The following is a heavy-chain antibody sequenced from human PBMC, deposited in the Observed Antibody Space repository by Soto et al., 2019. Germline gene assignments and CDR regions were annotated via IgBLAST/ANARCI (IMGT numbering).Heavy chain of an antibody. CDR3: AKXXXXXXVTSDFNY. J-gene: IGHJ4*02. Sequence: VQLVESGGGVVQPGRSLRLSCAASGFTFSDYAMHWVRQAPGKGLEWVAVVSHDGRNTHYADSVKGRFTISRDSSKNTXXLXXXXXXXXXTXXYYXAKXXXXXXVTSDFNYWGQGALVTVSS. CDR2: VSHDGRNT. V-gene: IGHV3-30*03. D-gene: IGHD3-10*01. CDR1: GFTFSDYA.